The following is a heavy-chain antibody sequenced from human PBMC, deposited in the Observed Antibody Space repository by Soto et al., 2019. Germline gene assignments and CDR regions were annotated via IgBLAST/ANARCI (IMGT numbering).Heavy chain of an antibody. V-gene: IGHV3-23*01. CDR3: ARQIVGARVLEY. CDR2: VSDSGSST. CDR1: GFTFTSYG. D-gene: IGHD1-26*01. J-gene: IGHJ4*02. Sequence: EVQLLESGGGLVQPGGSLRLSCAASGFTFTSYGMSWVRQTPGKGLEWVSSVSDSGSSTYYADSMKGRFTISRDNIKNTLNLQMNSLRAEDTAVYYCARQIVGARVLEYWGQGTLVTVSS.